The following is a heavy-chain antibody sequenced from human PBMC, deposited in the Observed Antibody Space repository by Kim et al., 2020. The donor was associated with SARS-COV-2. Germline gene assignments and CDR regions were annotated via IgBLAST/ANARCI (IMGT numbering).Heavy chain of an antibody. V-gene: IGHV3-43*02. D-gene: IGHD3-9*01. CDR3: GKGDYDILTGYYHYGMDV. Sequence: GGSLRLSCAASGFTFDDYAMHWVRQAPGKGLEWVSLISGDGGSTYYADSVKGRFTISRDNSKNSLYLQVSSLRTEDTALYYCGKGDYDILTGYYHYGMDVWGQGTTVTVSS. J-gene: IGHJ6*02. CDR1: GFTFDDYA. CDR2: ISGDGGST.